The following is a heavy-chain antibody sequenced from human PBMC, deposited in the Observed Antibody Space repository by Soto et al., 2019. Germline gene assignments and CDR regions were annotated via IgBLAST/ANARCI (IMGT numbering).Heavy chain of an antibody. V-gene: IGHV4-30-4*01. Sequence: KPSETLSLTCTVSGGSISSGGSYWGWIRQPPGKGLEWIGYIYYSGNTYFNPSLKSRVTLSVDTSKNQFSLNLSSVTAADTAVYYCVRYCSTTKCPFDYWGQGILVTVSS. CDR2: IYYSGNT. J-gene: IGHJ4*02. CDR1: GGSISSGGSY. D-gene: IGHD2-2*01. CDR3: VRYCSTTKCPFDY.